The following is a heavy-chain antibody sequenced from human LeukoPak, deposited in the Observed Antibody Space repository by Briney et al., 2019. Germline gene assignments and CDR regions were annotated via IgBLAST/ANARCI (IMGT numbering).Heavy chain of an antibody. Sequence: GGSLRLSCAASGFTFSSYAMSWVRQAPGKGLEWVSTISGSGGSAYYADSVKGRFTISRDNSKNTLYLQMNSLRAEDTAVYYCAKALGVRGVFDYWGQGTLVTVSS. D-gene: IGHD3-10*01. J-gene: IGHJ4*02. CDR3: AKALGVRGVFDY. V-gene: IGHV3-23*01. CDR1: GFTFSSYA. CDR2: ISGSGGSA.